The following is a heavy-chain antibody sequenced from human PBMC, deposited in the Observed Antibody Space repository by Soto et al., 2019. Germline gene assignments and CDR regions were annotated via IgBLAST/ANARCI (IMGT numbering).Heavy chain of an antibody. J-gene: IGHJ5*02. CDR1: GYTFTGYY. Sequence: ASVKVSCKASGYTFTGYYMHCVRQAPGQGLEWMGWINPNSGGTNYAQKFQGWVTMTRDTSISTAYMELSRLRSDDTAVYYCARGWDLVVVPAANWFDPWGQGTLVTVSS. D-gene: IGHD2-2*01. CDR3: ARGWDLVVVPAANWFDP. CDR2: INPNSGGT. V-gene: IGHV1-2*04.